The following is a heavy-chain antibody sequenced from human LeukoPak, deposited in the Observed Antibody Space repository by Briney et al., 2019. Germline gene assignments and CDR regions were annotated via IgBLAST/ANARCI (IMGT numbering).Heavy chain of an antibody. J-gene: IGHJ4*02. CDR1: GFTFSSYA. Sequence: AGGSLRLSCAASGFTFSSYAMSWVRQAPGKGLGWVSAISGSGGSTYYADSVKGRFTISRDNSKNTLYLQMNSLRAEDTAVYYCAKVSKQLWFGGDYYFDYWGQGTLVTVSS. CDR3: AKVSKQLWFGGDYYFDY. D-gene: IGHD5-18*01. CDR2: ISGSGGST. V-gene: IGHV3-23*01.